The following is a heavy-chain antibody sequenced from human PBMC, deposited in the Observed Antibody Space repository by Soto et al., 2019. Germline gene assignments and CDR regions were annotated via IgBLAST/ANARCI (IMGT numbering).Heavy chain of an antibody. D-gene: IGHD2-21*01. CDR3: GRCGSDPPMAPGY. V-gene: IGHV3-74*01. Sequence: GGSLRLSSADSGFTFCRSWMHWARQAPGKGLVWVKRINPDESDTDYVESVKGRFTITSENAQNTGYLQMNSLGADATCVVSYGRCGSDPPMAPGYWGQGTLVTVSS. CDR2: INPDESDT. J-gene: IGHJ4*02. CDR1: GFTFCRSW.